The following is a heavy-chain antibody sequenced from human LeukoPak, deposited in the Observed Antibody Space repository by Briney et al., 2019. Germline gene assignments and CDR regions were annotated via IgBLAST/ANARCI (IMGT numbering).Heavy chain of an antibody. CDR1: GYTFTGYY. J-gene: IGHJ4*02. V-gene: IGHV1-2*02. D-gene: IGHD3-22*01. Sequence: ASVKVSCKDSGYTFTGYYMHWVRQAPGQGLEWMGWINPNSGGTNYAQKFQGRVTMTRDTSISTAYMELSRLRSDDTAVYYCARVGYYYDSSGYYYDYWGQGTLVTVSS. CDR2: INPNSGGT. CDR3: ARVGYYYDSSGYYYDY.